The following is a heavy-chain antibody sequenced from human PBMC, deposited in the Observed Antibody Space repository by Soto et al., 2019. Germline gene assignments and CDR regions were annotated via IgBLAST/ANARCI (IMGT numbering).Heavy chain of an antibody. CDR2: LYYSGST. D-gene: IGHD2-2*01. CDR1: GGSISSGGYY. J-gene: IGHJ4*02. V-gene: IGHV4-31*03. Sequence: QVQLQESGPGLVKPSQTLSLTCTVSGGSISSGGYYWSWIRQHPGKGLEWIGYLYYSGSTYYNPYLKCRVTLSVDTSKNQFSLKLSSVTAADRAVYHCARSSTSANTFDYWGQGTLFTVSS. CDR3: ARSSTSANTFDY.